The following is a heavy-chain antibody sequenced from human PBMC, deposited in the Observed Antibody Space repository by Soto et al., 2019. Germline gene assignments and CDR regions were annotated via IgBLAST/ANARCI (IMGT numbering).Heavy chain of an antibody. Sequence: EVQLVESGGGLVQPGGSLRLSCAAASGFTVSSNYMSWVRQAPGKGLEWVSLIYSGGSTYYADSVKGRFSISRDNSKNTLYLQMNSLRAEDTAVYYCTRQMAHYGAPTGFDYWGQGTLVTVSS. V-gene: IGHV3-66*04. CDR2: IYSGGST. CDR3: TRQMAHYGAPTGFDY. J-gene: IGHJ4*02. CDR1: GFTVSSNY. D-gene: IGHD4-17*01.